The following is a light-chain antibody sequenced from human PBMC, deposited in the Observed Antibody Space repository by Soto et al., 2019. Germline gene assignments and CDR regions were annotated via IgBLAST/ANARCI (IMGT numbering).Light chain of an antibody. V-gene: IGLV2-14*03. CDR1: SSDVGGYNY. CDR3: SSYTSNSTWV. J-gene: IGLJ3*02. Sequence: QAASVSGSPGQSIAISCTGTSSDVGGYNYVSWYQHHPGKAPKLMIYDVSNRPSGVSDRFSGSKSGNTASLTISGLQAEDEADYYCSSYTSNSTWVFGGGTKLTVL. CDR2: DVS.